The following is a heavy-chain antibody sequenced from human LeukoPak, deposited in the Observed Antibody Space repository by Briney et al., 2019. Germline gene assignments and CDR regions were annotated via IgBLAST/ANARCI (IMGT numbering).Heavy chain of an antibody. CDR3: AGGLRKGRYFDY. D-gene: IGHD3-16*01. J-gene: IGHJ4*02. V-gene: IGHV3-48*03. CDR2: ISGSGTTM. CDR1: RFTFSDYE. Sequence: GGSLRLSCAASRFTFSDYEMNWLRQAPGKGLEWVSYISGSGTTMYYADSVRGRFTISRDNAENSLYLQTNRLRAEDTAIYYCAGGLRKGRYFDYWGQGTLVTVSS.